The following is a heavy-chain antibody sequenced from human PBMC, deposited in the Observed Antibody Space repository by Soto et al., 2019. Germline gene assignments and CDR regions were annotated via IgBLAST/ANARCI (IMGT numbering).Heavy chain of an antibody. Sequence: VQLVESGGGVVQPGRSLRLSCAASGFTFSDYAMHWVRQAPGKGLEWAAVVSHDGRNTHYADSVKGRFTISKDSSKKTVSLEMTSLRAEDTGVDYCAKGGRQLLVTSDVNYWGQGALVTVSS. J-gene: IGHJ4*02. CDR2: VSHDGRNT. V-gene: IGHV3-30*18. CDR3: AKGGRQLLVTSDVNY. CDR1: GFTFSDYA. D-gene: IGHD6-19*01.